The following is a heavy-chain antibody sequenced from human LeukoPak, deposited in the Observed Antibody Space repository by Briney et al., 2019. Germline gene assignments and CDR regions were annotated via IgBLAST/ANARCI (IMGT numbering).Heavy chain of an antibody. V-gene: IGHV4-34*01. D-gene: IGHD2-15*01. CDR2: INHSGST. J-gene: IGHJ6*03. CDR3: ARGRRIVVVLGATRTHRDYYMDV. Sequence: SETLSLTCAVYGGSFSGYYWSWIRQPPGKGLEWIGEINHSGSTNYNPSLKSRVTISVDTSKNQFSLKLSSVTAADTAVYYCARGRRIVVVLGATRTHRDYYMDVWGKGTTVTVSS. CDR1: GGSFSGYY.